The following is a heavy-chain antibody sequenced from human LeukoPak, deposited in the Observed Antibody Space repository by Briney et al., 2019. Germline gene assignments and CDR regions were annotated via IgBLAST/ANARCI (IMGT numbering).Heavy chain of an antibody. CDR3: ARVGMVRGVITDAFDI. CDR1: GYTFTSYA. J-gene: IGHJ3*02. D-gene: IGHD3-10*01. CDR2: INAGNGNT. V-gene: IGHV1-3*01. Sequence: ASVKVSCKASGYTFTSYAMHWVRQAPGQRLEWMGWINAGNGNTKYPQKFQGRVTITRDTSASTAYMELSSLRSEDTAVYYCARVGMVRGVITDAFDIWGQGTMVTVSS.